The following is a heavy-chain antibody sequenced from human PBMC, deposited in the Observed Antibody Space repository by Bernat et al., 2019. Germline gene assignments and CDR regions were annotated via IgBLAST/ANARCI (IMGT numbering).Heavy chain of an antibody. Sequence: EVQLVQSGAEVKKPGESLKISCEGSGHSFSTDWIGWVRQKPGKGLEWMGVIYPGDSDTRYSPSFQGQVTISADKSINTAYLQWSSLKASDSAMYYCARLVGGYSGWNDYWGQGTLVTVSS. D-gene: IGHD6-19*01. V-gene: IGHV5-51*01. CDR3: ARLVGGYSGWNDY. J-gene: IGHJ4*02. CDR2: IYPGDSDT. CDR1: GHSFSTDW.